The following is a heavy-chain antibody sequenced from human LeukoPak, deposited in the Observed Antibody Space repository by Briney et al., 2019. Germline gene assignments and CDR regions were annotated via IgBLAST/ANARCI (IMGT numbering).Heavy chain of an antibody. D-gene: IGHD3-22*01. V-gene: IGHV4-59*01. CDR2: IYYSGST. Sequence: SETLSLTCTVSGGSISSYYWSWIRQPPGKGLEWIEYIYYSGSTNYNPSLKSRVTISVDTSKNQFSLKLSSVTAADTAVYYCARVKDDSSGYSHDAFDIWGQGTMVTVSS. CDR3: ARVKDDSSGYSHDAFDI. J-gene: IGHJ3*02. CDR1: GGSISSYY.